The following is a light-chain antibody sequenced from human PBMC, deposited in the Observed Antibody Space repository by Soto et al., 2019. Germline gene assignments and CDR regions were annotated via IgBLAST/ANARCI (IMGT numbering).Light chain of an antibody. Sequence: NFMLTQPHSVSESPGKTVTISCTRSSGSIASNYVQWYQQRPGSAPTTVIYEDNQRRSGVPDRFSGSIDSSSNSASLTISGLKTEDEADYYCQSYDSSNYVFGTGTKVTVL. CDR2: EDN. J-gene: IGLJ1*01. CDR1: SGSIASNY. CDR3: QSYDSSNYV. V-gene: IGLV6-57*03.